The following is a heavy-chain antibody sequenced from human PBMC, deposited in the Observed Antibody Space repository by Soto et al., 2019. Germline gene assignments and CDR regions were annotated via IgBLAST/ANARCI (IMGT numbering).Heavy chain of an antibody. CDR1: GGSISSGGYY. J-gene: IGHJ4*02. Sequence: PSETLSLTCTVSGGSISSGGYYWSWIRQHPGKGLEWIGYIYYSGSTYYNPSLKSRVTISIDRSTNHFSLRLYSVTAADTAVYYCASREEARPFWGQGTLVTVSS. CDR2: IYYSGST. V-gene: IGHV4-31*02. CDR3: ASREEARPF. D-gene: IGHD6-6*01.